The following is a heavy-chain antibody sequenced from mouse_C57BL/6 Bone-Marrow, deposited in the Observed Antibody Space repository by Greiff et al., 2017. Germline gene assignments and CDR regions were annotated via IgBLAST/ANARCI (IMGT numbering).Heavy chain of an antibody. J-gene: IGHJ2*01. V-gene: IGHV5-17*01. Sequence: DVQLVESGGGLVKPGGSLKLSCAASGFTFSDYGMHWVRQAPEKGLEWVAYISSGSGTIYYADTVKGRFTISRDNAKNTLFLQMTSLRSRGTAMYDCAGRNYYGSSYGGVLDYWGQGTTLTVSS. CDR2: ISSGSGTI. CDR3: AGRNYYGSSYGGVLDY. D-gene: IGHD1-1*01. CDR1: GFTFSDYG.